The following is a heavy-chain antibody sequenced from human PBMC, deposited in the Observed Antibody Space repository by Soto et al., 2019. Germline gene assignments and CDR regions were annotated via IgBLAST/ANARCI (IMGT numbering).Heavy chain of an antibody. Sequence: GGSLRLSCAASGFTFSSYGMHWVRQAPGKGLEWVAVISYDGSNKYYADSVKGRFTISRDNSKNTLYLQMNSLRAEDTAGYYCAKEDGDSSSWYIGSGSFDYWGQGTLVTVSS. CDR3: AKEDGDSSSWYIGSGSFDY. J-gene: IGHJ4*02. V-gene: IGHV3-30*18. D-gene: IGHD6-13*01. CDR1: GFTFSSYG. CDR2: ISYDGSNK.